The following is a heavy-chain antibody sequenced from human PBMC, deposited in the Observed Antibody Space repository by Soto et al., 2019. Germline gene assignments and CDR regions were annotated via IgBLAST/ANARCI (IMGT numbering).Heavy chain of an antibody. CDR2: INRSGGT. CDR3: ARAPIIGATFFDY. V-gene: IGHV4-34*01. Sequence: PSETLSRTCAVSGGSLSGHYWSWIRQAPGKGLEWIGEINRSGGTNYDPALKSRVTISVDASKNQFSLQLNSVTAADTAVYYCARAPIIGATFFDYWGQGSLVTVSS. J-gene: IGHJ4*02. CDR1: GGSLSGHY. D-gene: IGHD1-26*01.